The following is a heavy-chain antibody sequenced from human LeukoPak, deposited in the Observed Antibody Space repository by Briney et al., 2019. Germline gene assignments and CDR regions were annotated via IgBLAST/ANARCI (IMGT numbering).Heavy chain of an antibody. Sequence: GGSLTLSCAASGFIFGRDSMNWVRQAPGRGLEWISYISRDSDIRYYADSVRGRFHISRDNARSSLYLQMNSLRADDTAMYYCAREMFWSGYFSNLHFDYWGQGALVTVSS. J-gene: IGHJ4*02. CDR3: AREMFWSGYFSNLHFDY. CDR1: GFIFGRDS. V-gene: IGHV3-48*01. D-gene: IGHD3-3*01. CDR2: ISRDSDIR.